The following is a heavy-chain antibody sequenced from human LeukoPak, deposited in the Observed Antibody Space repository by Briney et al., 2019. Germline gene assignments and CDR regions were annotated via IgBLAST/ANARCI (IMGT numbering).Heavy chain of an antibody. CDR1: GGSISSGGYS. V-gene: IGHV4-30-2*01. J-gene: IGHJ6*02. CDR2: TYHSGST. Sequence: SETLSLTCAVSGGSISSGGYSWSWLRQPPGKGLEWIGYTYHSGSTYYNPSLKSRVTISVDRSKNQFSLKLSSVTAADTAVYYCASGGNYFNVGGMDVWGQGTTVTVSS. CDR3: ASGGNYFNVGGMDV. D-gene: IGHD1-7*01.